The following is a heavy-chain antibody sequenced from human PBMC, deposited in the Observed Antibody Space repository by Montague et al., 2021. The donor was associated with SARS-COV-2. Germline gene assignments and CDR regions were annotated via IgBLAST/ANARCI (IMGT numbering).Heavy chain of an antibody. J-gene: IGHJ4*02. CDR3: ARLLPDGTVVATDIPFDS. V-gene: IGHV4-39*01. CDR1: GASISRSDYY. Sequence: SETLSLTCNVSGASISRSDYYWAWIRQPPGKGLELIGSIHYIGNTYYSPSLERRVTISVDTSENQFSLKLRSVIAADTAVHYCARLLPDGTVVATDIPFDSWGQGTLVTVSS. CDR2: IHYIGNT. D-gene: IGHD2-21*02.